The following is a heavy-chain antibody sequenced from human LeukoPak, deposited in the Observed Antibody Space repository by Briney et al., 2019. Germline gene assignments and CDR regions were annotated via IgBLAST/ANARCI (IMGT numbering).Heavy chain of an antibody. Sequence: GGSLRLSCAASGFTFSSYEMHWVRQAPGKGLEWVSYISSSGSTIYYADSVKGRFTISRDNAKNSLYLQMNSLRAEDTAVYYCARGSFSTFTYYYGSGSYLGYWGQGTLVTVSS. CDR2: ISSSGSTI. CDR3: ARGSFSTFTYYYGSGSYLGY. V-gene: IGHV3-48*03. J-gene: IGHJ4*02. CDR1: GFTFSSYE. D-gene: IGHD3-10*01.